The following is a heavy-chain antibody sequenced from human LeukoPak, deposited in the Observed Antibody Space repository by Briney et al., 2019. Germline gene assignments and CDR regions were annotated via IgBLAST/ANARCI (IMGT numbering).Heavy chain of an antibody. Sequence: NPSETLSLTCTVSGGSISSYYWSWIRQPPGKGLEWIGYIYYSGSTNYNPSLKSRVTISVDTSKNQFSLKLSSVTAADTAVYYCASSHYYYGMDVWGQGTTVTVSS. CDR1: GGSISSYY. CDR3: ASSHYYYGMDV. CDR2: IYYSGST. V-gene: IGHV4-59*08. J-gene: IGHJ6*02.